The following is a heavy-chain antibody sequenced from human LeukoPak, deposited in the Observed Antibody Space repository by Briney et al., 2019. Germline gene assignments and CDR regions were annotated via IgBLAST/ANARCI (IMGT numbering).Heavy chain of an antibody. J-gene: IGHJ6*02. CDR2: ISWNSGSI. CDR3: ALAAGRYYYGMDV. CDR1: GFTFDDHA. Sequence: GGSLRLSCAASGFTFDDHAMHWVRQAPGKGLEWVSGISWNSGSIGYADSVKGRFTISRDNAKNSLYLQMNSLRAEDTALYYCALAAGRYYYGMDVWGQGTTVTVSS. D-gene: IGHD6-13*01. V-gene: IGHV3-9*01.